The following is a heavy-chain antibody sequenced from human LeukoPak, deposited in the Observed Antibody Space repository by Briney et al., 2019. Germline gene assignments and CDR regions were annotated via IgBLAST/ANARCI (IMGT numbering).Heavy chain of an antibody. CDR3: DGSFLGY. D-gene: IGHD1-1*01. CDR1: GFSFTGAG. Sequence: NPAGSLTLSCAASGFSFTGAGLSWVRQAPAKGLEWLGNINTKTHGGTTHYAAPVHGRFTNSRDDSTTTVYLQMHSLRTEDTAMYYCDGSFLGYWGEGALVTVSS. J-gene: IGHJ4*02. CDR2: INTKTHGGTT. V-gene: IGHV3-15*01.